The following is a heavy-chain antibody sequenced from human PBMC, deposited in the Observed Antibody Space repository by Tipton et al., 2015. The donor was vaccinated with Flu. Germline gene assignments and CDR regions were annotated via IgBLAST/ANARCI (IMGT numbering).Heavy chain of an antibody. CDR2: ISSDGRHE. J-gene: IGHJ4*02. Sequence: QLVQSGGGVVQPGRSLRLSCAASGFTFSGFGMHWVRQAPGKGLEWVAVISSDGRHEYYADSVRGRFAISRDNSKNTVYLQVNSLRAEDTAVYYCATDDGPFYCFPTSCYPGRFEYWGQGTLLTVSS. CDR1: GFTFSGFG. D-gene: IGHD2-2*01. V-gene: IGHV3-30*03. CDR3: ATDDGPFYCFPTSCYPGRFEY.